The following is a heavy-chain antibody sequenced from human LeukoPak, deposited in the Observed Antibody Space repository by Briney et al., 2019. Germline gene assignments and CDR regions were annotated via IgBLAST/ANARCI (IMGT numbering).Heavy chain of an antibody. Sequence: SETLSLTCIVSGGSISTSAYYWGWIRQPPGKGLEWIGSIYYSGSTYYNPSLKSRVTISVDTSKNQFSLKLSSVTAADTAVYYCARPYYDFWSGYYTAYYFDYWGQGTLVTVSS. V-gene: IGHV4-39*01. CDR1: GGSISTSAYY. CDR2: IYYSGST. J-gene: IGHJ4*02. D-gene: IGHD3-3*01. CDR3: ARPYYDFWSGYYTAYYFDY.